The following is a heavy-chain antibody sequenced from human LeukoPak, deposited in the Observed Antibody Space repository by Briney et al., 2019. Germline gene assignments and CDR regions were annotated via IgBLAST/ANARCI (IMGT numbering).Heavy chain of an antibody. CDR3: ARARCSGGSCYYQSDY. V-gene: IGHV1-69*04. CDR2: IIPILGIA. CDR1: GGTFSSYA. J-gene: IGHJ4*02. D-gene: IGHD2-15*01. Sequence: ASVKVSCKASGGTFSSYAISWVRQAPGQGLEWMGRIIPILGIANYAQKFQGRVTITADKSTSTAYMELSSLRSEDTAVYYCARARCSGGSCYYQSDYWGQGTLVTVSS.